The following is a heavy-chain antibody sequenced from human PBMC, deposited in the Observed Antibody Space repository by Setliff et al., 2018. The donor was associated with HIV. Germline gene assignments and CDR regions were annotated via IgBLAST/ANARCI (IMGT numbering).Heavy chain of an antibody. CDR2: IYHSGST. Sequence: KTSETLSLTCAVSGGSISSSNWGSWVRQPPGKGLEWIGEIYHSGSTNYNPSLKSRATISVDKSKNQFSLNLRSVTAADTAVYYCAREAQYSSSWSGRRVTWFDAWGQGTPVTVSS. CDR3: AREAQYSSSWSGRRVTWFDA. CDR1: GGSISSSNW. V-gene: IGHV4-4*02. J-gene: IGHJ5*02. D-gene: IGHD6-13*01.